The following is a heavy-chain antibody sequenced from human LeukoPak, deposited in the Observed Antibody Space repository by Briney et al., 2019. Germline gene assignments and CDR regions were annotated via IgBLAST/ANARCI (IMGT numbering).Heavy chain of an antibody. J-gene: IGHJ3*02. D-gene: IGHD3-22*01. CDR2: IYYSGST. CDR3: ARHRVYYYDSSGDAFDI. V-gene: IGHV4-59*08. Sequence: SDPLSLTCTLSGGPISSYYWSWIRQPPGKALEWIGHIYYSGSTIYNPSLKPRVPISGETSKNQFSLKLSSVTAADTAVYYCARHRVYYYDSSGDAFDIWGQGTMVTVAS. CDR1: GGPISSYY.